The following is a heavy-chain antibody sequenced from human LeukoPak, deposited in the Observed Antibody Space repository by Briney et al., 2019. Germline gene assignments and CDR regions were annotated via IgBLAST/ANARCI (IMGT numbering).Heavy chain of an antibody. CDR2: ISTRSTYI. CDR3: ARARGRSINGAFDI. D-gene: IGHD3-16*01. CDR1: GFTFSTYS. Sequence: GGSLSLSCAASGFTFSTYSMNWVRQAPGKGLEWVSCISTRSTYIYYADSVKGRFTISRDNAKNSLYLQMNSLRAEDTAVYYCARARGRSINGAFDIWGQGTMVTVSS. V-gene: IGHV3-21*01. J-gene: IGHJ3*02.